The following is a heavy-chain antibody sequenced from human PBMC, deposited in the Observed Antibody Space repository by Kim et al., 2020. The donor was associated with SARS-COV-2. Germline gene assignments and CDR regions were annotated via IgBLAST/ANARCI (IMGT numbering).Heavy chain of an antibody. CDR2: IYSGGST. V-gene: IGHV3-66*01. D-gene: IGHD3-22*01. CDR3: ARYYYDSSGYNYYFDY. CDR1: GFTVSSNY. Sequence: GGSLRHSCAASGFTVSSNYMSWVRQAPGKGLEWVSVIYSGGSTYYADSVKGRFTISRDNSKNTLYLQMNSLRAEDTAVYYCARYYYDSSGYNYYFDYWGQGTLVTVSS. J-gene: IGHJ4*02.